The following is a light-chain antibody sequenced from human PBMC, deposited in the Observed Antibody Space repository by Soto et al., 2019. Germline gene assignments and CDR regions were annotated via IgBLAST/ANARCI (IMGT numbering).Light chain of an antibody. CDR2: QDS. Sequence: SYELTQPPSVSVSPGQTASITCSGDKLGDKYACWYQQKPGQSPVLVIYQDSKRPSGIPERFSGSNSGNTATLTISGTQAMDEADCYCQAWDSSTYYVFGTGTKLTVL. CDR1: KLGDKY. CDR3: QAWDSSTYYV. V-gene: IGLV3-1*01. J-gene: IGLJ1*01.